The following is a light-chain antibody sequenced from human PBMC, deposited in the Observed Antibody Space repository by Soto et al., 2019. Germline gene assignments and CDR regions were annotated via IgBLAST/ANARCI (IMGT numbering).Light chain of an antibody. Sequence: SYELTQPPSVSVSPGQTASITCSGDKLGDQYACWYQQKPGQSPVLVIYQDSKRPSGIPERFSGSTSGNTATLTISGTQAMDEADYYCQAWDSSTGVVGGGTKLTVL. CDR2: QDS. J-gene: IGLJ2*01. CDR3: QAWDSSTGV. V-gene: IGLV3-1*01. CDR1: KLGDQY.